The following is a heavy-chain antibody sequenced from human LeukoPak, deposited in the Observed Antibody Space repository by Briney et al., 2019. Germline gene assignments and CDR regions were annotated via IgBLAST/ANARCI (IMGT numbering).Heavy chain of an antibody. J-gene: IGHJ3*02. V-gene: IGHV3-74*01. CDR2: INSDGSST. CDR3: AKGGYMVRGVTQFDAFDI. Sequence: PGGSLRLSCAASGFTFSSYWMHWVRRAPGRGLVWVSRINSDGSSTSYADSVKGRFTISRDNSKNTLYLQMNSLRAEDTAVYYCAKGGYMVRGVTQFDAFDIWGQGTMVTVSS. D-gene: IGHD3-10*01. CDR1: GFTFSSYW.